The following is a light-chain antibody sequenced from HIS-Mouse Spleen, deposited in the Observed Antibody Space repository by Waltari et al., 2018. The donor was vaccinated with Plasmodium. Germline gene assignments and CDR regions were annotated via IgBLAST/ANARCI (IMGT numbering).Light chain of an antibody. CDR1: ALPKKY. CDR2: EDS. Sequence: SYELTQPPSVSVSPGQTARITCSGDALPKKYAYWYQQKSGQAPVLVMHEDSKRPSGIPERFSGSSLGTMATLTISGAQVEDEADYYCYSTDSSGNHRVFGGGTKLTVL. V-gene: IGLV3-10*01. J-gene: IGLJ3*02. CDR3: YSTDSSGNHRV.